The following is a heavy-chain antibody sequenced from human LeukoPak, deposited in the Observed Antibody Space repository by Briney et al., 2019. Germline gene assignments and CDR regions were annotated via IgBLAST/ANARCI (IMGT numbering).Heavy chain of an antibody. J-gene: IGHJ4*02. D-gene: IGHD6-19*01. V-gene: IGHV3-30*18. CDR2: ISYDGSNK. CDR1: GFTFSSYG. CDR3: AKDPVYSSGWLLDY. Sequence: PGRSLRLSCAASGFTFSSYGMHWVRQAPGKGLEWVAVISYDGSNKYYADSVKGRFTISRDNSKNTLYLQMNSLRAEDTAVYYCAKDPVYSSGWLLDYWGQGTLVTVSS.